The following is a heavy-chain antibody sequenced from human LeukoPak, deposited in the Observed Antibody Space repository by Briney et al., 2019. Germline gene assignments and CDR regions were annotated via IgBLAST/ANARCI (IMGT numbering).Heavy chain of an antibody. CDR1: GGTFSSYA. Sequence: SVKVSCKASGGTFSSYAISWVRQAPGQGLEWMGGIIPIFGTANYAQKFQGRVTITADESTSTAYMELSSLRSHGTAVYYRARGSCFGGTSPCDFAYWGQGTLVTVPS. CDR3: ARGSCFGGTSPCDFAY. D-gene: IGHD4-23*01. CDR2: IIPIFGTA. J-gene: IGHJ4*02. V-gene: IGHV1-69*13.